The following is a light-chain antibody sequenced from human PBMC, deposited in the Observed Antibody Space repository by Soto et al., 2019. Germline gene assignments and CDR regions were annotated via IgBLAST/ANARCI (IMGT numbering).Light chain of an antibody. CDR2: DVS. Sequence: ALAQPASVSGSPGQSITISCTGTSSDIGDSNFVSWYQHHPGKAPKLLIYDVSDRPSRISSRFSGSKSANTASLTISGLQAEDEALYYCSSYTSTTTVRVVFGTGTKGTVL. CDR3: SSYTSTTTVRVV. J-gene: IGLJ1*01. V-gene: IGLV2-14*01. CDR1: SSDIGDSNF.